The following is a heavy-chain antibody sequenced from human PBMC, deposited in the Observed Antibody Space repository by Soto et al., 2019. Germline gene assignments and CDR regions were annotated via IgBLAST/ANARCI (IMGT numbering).Heavy chain of an antibody. CDR1: GGSISGSY. CDR2: VYYTGST. J-gene: IGHJ4*02. V-gene: IGHV4-59*01. D-gene: IGHD6-19*01. CDR3: ARSVAVPGAHIDY. Sequence: SETLSLTCSVSGGSISGSYWSWIRQSPGKGLEWLGYVYYTGSTNYSPSLRSRVSISVDASKNEFSLRLSSVTAADTAVYFCARSVAVPGAHIDYWGQGTQVTVSS.